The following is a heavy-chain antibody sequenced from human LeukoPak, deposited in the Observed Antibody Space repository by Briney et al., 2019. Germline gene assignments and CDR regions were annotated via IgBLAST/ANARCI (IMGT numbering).Heavy chain of an antibody. CDR3: ARVGSGSSWYSWWGENANHNWFDP. CDR1: GYTFTSYG. Sequence: ASVKVSCKASGYTFTSYGISWVRQAPEQGLEWMGWISAYNGNTNYAQKLQGRVTMTTDTSTSTAYMELRSLRSDDTAVYYCARVGSGSSWYSWWGENANHNWFDPWGQGTLVTVSS. CDR2: ISAYNGNT. D-gene: IGHD6-13*01. V-gene: IGHV1-18*01. J-gene: IGHJ5*02.